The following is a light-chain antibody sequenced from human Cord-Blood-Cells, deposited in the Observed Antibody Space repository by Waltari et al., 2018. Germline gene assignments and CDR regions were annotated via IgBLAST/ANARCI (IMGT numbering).Light chain of an antibody. CDR1: SSNIGSNT. V-gene: IGLV1-44*01. CDR3: AAWDDSLNGLV. CDR2: SNN. Sequence: QSVLTQPPSASGTPGQRVTISCSGSSSNIGSNTVNWYQQLPGTAPKRLILSNNQRPSGVPDRFSGSKSGTSASLAISGLQSEDEADYYCAAWDDSLNGLVFGGGTKLTVL. J-gene: IGLJ2*01.